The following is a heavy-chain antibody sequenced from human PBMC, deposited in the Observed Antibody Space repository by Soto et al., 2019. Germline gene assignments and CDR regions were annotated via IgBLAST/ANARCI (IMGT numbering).Heavy chain of an antibody. J-gene: IGHJ4*02. D-gene: IGHD5-18*01. Sequence: GGSLRLSCAASGFPFDNYAMHWVRQAPGKGLEWVAVISFDGSNKYYADSVKGRFTISRDNSKNTLYLQMNSLRAEDTAVYYCARDPLGYTYGYFDYWGQGTLVTVSS. V-gene: IGHV3-30-3*01. CDR1: GFPFDNYA. CDR2: ISFDGSNK. CDR3: ARDPLGYTYGYFDY.